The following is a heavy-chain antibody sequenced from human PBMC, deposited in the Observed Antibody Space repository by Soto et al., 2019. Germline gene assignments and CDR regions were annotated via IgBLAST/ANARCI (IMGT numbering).Heavy chain of an antibody. CDR1: GVPFSSYA. V-gene: IGHV3-23*01. CDR2: ISGSGGST. D-gene: IGHD3-10*01. Sequence: GRNVRLSCEASGVPFSSYAMSWVRQAPGKGLEWVSLISGSGGSTYYADTVKGRFTISRDNSRDTMYLQMSSLRAEDTAVYYWAIFQGSGSYHTFSAYWGKGSSVTVSS. CDR3: AIFQGSGSYHTFSAY. J-gene: IGHJ4*02.